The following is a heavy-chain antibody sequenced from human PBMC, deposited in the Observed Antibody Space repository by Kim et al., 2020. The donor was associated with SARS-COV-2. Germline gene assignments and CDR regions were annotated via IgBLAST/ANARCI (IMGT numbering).Heavy chain of an antibody. CDR1: GFPFSSYA. CDR2: ISGSGGST. D-gene: IGHD4-17*01. CDR3: AKFPDYGDSYFDY. J-gene: IGHJ4*02. Sequence: LSLTCAASGFPFSSYAMSWVRQAPGKGLEWVSAISGSGGSTYYADSVKGRFTISRDNSKNTLYLQMNSLRAEDTAVYYCAKFPDYGDSYFDYWGQGTLVTVSS. V-gene: IGHV3-23*01.